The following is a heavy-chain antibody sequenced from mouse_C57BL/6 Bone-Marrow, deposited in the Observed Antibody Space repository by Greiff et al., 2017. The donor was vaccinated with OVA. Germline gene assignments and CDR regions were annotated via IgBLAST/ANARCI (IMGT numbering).Heavy chain of an antibody. CDR3: ARRGGGYYDAMGY. V-gene: IGHV1-42*01. CDR2: INPSTGGT. Sequence: VQLQPSGPELVKPGASVKISCKASGYSFTGYYMNWVKQSPEKSLEWIVEINPSTGGTTYNKKFKAKATLTVDKSSRTAYMQLKSLTSEDSAVYYCARRGGGYYDAMGYWGQGTSVTVSS. J-gene: IGHJ4*01. CDR1: GYSFTGYY. D-gene: IGHD2-2*01.